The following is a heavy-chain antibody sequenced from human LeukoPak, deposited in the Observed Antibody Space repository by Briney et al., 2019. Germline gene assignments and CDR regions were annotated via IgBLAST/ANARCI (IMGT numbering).Heavy chain of an antibody. CDR3: ARDRLGATGHWRIDV. Sequence: SETLSLTCTVSGGSFSSYYWTWIRQPAGKGLEWIGRIYNSGSTNYSPSLESRVTMSLDTSKNRFSLSLSSVTAADTAVYYCARDRLGATGHWRIDVWGRGTLVTVSS. CDR2: IYNSGST. J-gene: IGHJ2*01. CDR1: GGSFSSYY. D-gene: IGHD1-26*01. V-gene: IGHV4-4*07.